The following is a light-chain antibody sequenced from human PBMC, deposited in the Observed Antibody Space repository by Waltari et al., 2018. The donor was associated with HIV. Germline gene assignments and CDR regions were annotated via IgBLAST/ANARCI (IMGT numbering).Light chain of an antibody. Sequence: QAVVTQEPSVTVSPGGTVTLTCTSAPGPVIICHYANWFQQRPGQTTRPLIYSSTRRHSLTPERFSAYRVDDRAALILSTVWPEDEAGYYCMLFFRSSYLFGGGTKVTVL. CDR2: SST. CDR3: MLFFRSSYL. V-gene: IGLV7-43*01. J-gene: IGLJ2*01. CDR1: PGPVIICHY.